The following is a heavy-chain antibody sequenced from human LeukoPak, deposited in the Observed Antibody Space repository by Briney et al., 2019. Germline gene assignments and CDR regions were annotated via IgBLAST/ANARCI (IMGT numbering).Heavy chain of an antibody. CDR3: ARDRWKLYYYYGMDV. D-gene: IGHD2-15*01. Sequence: GGSLRLSCAASGFTFSSYGMHWVRQAPGKGLEWVAVIWYDGSNKYYADSVKGRFTISRDNSKNTLYLQMNSLRAEDTAVYYCARDRWKLYYYYGMDVWGQGTTVTVSS. V-gene: IGHV3-33*01. J-gene: IGHJ6*02. CDR2: IWYDGSNK. CDR1: GFTFSSYG.